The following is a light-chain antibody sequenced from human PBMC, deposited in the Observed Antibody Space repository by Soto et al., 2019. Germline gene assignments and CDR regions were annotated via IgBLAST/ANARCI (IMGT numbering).Light chain of an antibody. CDR3: QQYQSYSRT. CDR2: DAS. V-gene: IGKV1-5*01. J-gene: IGKJ1*01. CDR1: QSISSW. Sequence: DITLTQSPSFLSPSIGESVTITCRASQSISSWLAWYQQKPGKAPKLLIYDASSLESGVPSRFSGSGSGTEFTLTISSLKPDDFATYYCQQYQSYSRTFGQRSKA.